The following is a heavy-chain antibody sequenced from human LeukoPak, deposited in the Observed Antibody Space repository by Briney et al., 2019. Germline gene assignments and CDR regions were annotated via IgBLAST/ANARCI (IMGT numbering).Heavy chain of an antibody. D-gene: IGHD4-17*01. J-gene: IGHJ4*02. CDR3: AREEDGDYGKY. Sequence: SETLSLTCTVSGGSISSSSYYWGWIRQPPGKGLEWIGSIYYSGSTYYNPSLKSRVTISVDTSKNQFSLKLSSVTAADTAVYYCAREEDGDYGKYWGQGTLVTVSS. V-gene: IGHV4-39*02. CDR2: IYYSGST. CDR1: GGSISSSSYY.